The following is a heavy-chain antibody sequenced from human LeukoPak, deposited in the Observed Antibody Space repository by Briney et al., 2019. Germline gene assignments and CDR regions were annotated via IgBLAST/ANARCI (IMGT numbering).Heavy chain of an antibody. J-gene: IGHJ6*03. Sequence: PSETLSLTCTVSGGSISSYYWSWIRQPPGKGLEWIGYIYYSGSTNYNPSLKSRVTISVDTSKNQFSLKLRSVTAADTAVYYCASGAYSYYYMDVWGKGTTVTISS. V-gene: IGHV4-59*01. CDR2: IYYSGST. CDR1: GGSISSYY. CDR3: ASGAYSYYYMDV. D-gene: IGHD4-11*01.